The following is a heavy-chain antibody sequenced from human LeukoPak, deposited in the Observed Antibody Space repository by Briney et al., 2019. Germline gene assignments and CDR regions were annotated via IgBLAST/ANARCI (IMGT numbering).Heavy chain of an antibody. Sequence: ASVKVSCKASGYTFTSYAMNWVRQAPGQGLEWMGWINPNSGGTNYAQKFQGRVTMTRDTSISTAYMELSRLRPDDTAVYYCARLTGDDAFDIWGQGTMVTVSS. CDR2: INPNSGGT. CDR1: GYTFTSYA. V-gene: IGHV1-2*02. D-gene: IGHD3-10*01. CDR3: ARLTGDDAFDI. J-gene: IGHJ3*02.